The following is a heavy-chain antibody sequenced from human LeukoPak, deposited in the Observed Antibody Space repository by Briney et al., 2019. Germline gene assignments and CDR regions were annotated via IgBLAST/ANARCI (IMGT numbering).Heavy chain of an antibody. D-gene: IGHD5-12*01. CDR1: GYTFTSYA. Sequence: ASVKVSCKASGYTFTSYAMNWVRQAPGQGLEWMGSINTNTGNPTYAQGFTGRFVFSLDTSVSTAYLQISSLKAEDTAVYYCARNRYSGYDDPPFDYWGQGTLVTVSS. CDR3: ARNRYSGYDDPPFDY. J-gene: IGHJ4*02. CDR2: INTNTGNP. V-gene: IGHV7-4-1*02.